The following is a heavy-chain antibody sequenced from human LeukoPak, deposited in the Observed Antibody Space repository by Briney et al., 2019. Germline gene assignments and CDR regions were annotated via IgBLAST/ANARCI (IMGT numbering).Heavy chain of an antibody. J-gene: IGHJ4*02. V-gene: IGHV5-51*01. CDR2: IYPGDSDT. CDR3: VRHGEVVPAALDY. Sequence: GESLKISCKGSGYSFTSYWIGWVRQMPGKGLEWIGIIYPGDSDTRYSPSFQGQVTISADKSISTAYLQWSSLKASDTAMYYCVRHGEVVPAALDYWGQGTLVTVSS. D-gene: IGHD2-2*01. CDR1: GYSFTSYW.